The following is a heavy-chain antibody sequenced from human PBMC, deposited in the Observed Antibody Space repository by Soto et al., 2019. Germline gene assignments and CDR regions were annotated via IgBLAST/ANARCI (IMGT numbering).Heavy chain of an antibody. J-gene: IGHJ4*02. Sequence: VGTLRLSCTASVFPVSSYTMAWSRCTRGRGLEWVSSISAGTTFIDYADSVRGRFTISRDNTRNSLFLQMNSLRPDDTALYHCVRDTGRDSRNFDYWGRGTLVTVFS. V-gene: IGHV3-21*01. CDR3: VRDTGRDSRNFDY. CDR1: VFPVSSYT. CDR2: ISAGTTFI. D-gene: IGHD5-18*01.